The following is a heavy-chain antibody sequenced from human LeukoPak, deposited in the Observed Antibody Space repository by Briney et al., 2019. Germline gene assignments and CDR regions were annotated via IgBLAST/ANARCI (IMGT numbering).Heavy chain of an antibody. D-gene: IGHD2-2*02. CDR1: GGSISSGSYY. V-gene: IGHV4-61*02. CDR3: ARGGGGPAAIRDFDY. Sequence: PSETLSLTCTVSGGSISSGSYYWSWIRQPAGKGLEWIGRIYTSGSTNYNPSLKSRVTISVDTSKNQFSLKLSSVTAADTAVYYCARGGGGPAAIRDFDYWGQGTLVTVSS. J-gene: IGHJ4*02. CDR2: IYTSGST.